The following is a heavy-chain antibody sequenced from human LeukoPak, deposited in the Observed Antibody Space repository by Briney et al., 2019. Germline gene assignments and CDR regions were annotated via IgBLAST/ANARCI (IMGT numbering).Heavy chain of an antibody. D-gene: IGHD2-2*01. V-gene: IGHV4-30-4*08. CDR2: IYYSGST. Sequence: KPSETLSLTCTVSGGSISSGDYYWSWIRQPPGKGLEWIGYIYYSGSTYYNPSLKSRVTISVDTSKNQFSLKLSSVTAADTAVYYCARVPQFPSFIVVVPAANAFDIWGQGTMVTVSS. J-gene: IGHJ3*02. CDR3: ARVPQFPSFIVVVPAANAFDI. CDR1: GGSISSGDYY.